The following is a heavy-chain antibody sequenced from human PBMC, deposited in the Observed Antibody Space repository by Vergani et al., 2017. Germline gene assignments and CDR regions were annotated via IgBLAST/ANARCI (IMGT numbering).Heavy chain of an antibody. D-gene: IGHD5-18*01. V-gene: IGHV3-23*01. CDR1: GFTFSSYA. J-gene: IGHJ4*02. Sequence: EVQLLESGGGLVQPGGSLRLSCAASGFTFSSYAMSWVRQAPGKGLEWVSAISASGGSTYYADSVKGRFTISRDNSKNTLYLQMNSLRAEDTAVYYCAKALLGYSYGPPYFDYWGQGTLVTVSS. CDR2: ISASGGST. CDR3: AKALLGYSYGPPYFDY.